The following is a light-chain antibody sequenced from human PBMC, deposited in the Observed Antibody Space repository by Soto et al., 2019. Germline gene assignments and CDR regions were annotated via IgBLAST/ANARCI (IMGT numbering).Light chain of an antibody. CDR2: EVT. CDR1: SNDVGGYNY. Sequence: QSALTQPASVSGSPGQSITISCTGTSNDVGGYNYVSWYQQHPGKAPKLLIYEVTNRPSGVSNRFSGSRSGNTASLTISGLQADDEADYYFISYTGSSTNVFGTGTKLTVL. V-gene: IGLV2-14*01. J-gene: IGLJ1*01. CDR3: ISYTGSSTNV.